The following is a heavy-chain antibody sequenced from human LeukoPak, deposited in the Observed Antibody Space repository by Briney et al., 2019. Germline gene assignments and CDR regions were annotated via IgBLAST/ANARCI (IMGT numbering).Heavy chain of an antibody. CDR3: ARGGWGLRPGIWYFDL. CDR1: GYTFTGYY. CDR2: INPNSGGT. V-gene: IGHV1-2*02. D-gene: IGHD4-17*01. J-gene: IGHJ2*01. Sequence: GASVKVSCKASGYTFTGYYMHWVRQAPGQGLEWMGWINPNSGGTNYAQKFQGRVTMTRDTSISTAYMELSRLRSDDTAVYYCARGGWGLRPGIWYFDLWGRGTLVTVSS.